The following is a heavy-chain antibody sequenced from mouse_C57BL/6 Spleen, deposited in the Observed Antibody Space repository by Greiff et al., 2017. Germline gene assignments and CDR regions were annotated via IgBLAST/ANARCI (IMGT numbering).Heavy chain of an antibody. J-gene: IGHJ1*03. D-gene: IGHD2-4*01. Sequence: VQLQESGPELVKPGASVKISCKASGYAFSSSWMNWVKQRPGKGLEWIGRIYPGDGDTNYNGKFKGKATLTGDTSSSTAYMQLSSLTSEDSAVYYCARDNYEYDWYFDGWGTGATVTVSS. CDR2: IYPGDGDT. V-gene: IGHV1-82*01. CDR3: ARDNYEYDWYFDG. CDR1: GYAFSSSW.